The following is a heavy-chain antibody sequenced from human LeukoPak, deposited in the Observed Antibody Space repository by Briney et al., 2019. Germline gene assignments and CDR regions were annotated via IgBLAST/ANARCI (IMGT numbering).Heavy chain of an antibody. D-gene: IGHD6-19*01. CDR1: GYTFTGRY. J-gene: IGHJ6*02. CDR3: ARVRMAVGSTSFYYYGMDV. Sequence: ASVKVSCKASGYTFTGRYMHWVRQAPGQGPEWLGWINPNSGGTIYAQNFQGRVTMTRDTSISTAYMELSRLRSDDTAVYYCARVRMAVGSTSFYYYGMDVWGQGTTVTVSS. CDR2: INPNSGGT. V-gene: IGHV1-2*02.